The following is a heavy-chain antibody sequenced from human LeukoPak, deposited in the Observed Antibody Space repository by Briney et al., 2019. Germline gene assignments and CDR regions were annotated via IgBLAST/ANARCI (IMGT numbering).Heavy chain of an antibody. D-gene: IGHD6-13*01. Sequence: PGGSLRLSCAASGFTFDDYAMHWVRQAPGKGLEWVSGISWNSGSIGYADSVKGRFTISRDSAKNSLYLQMNSLRAEDTALYYCAKGSYSSSWYGIDYWGQGTLVTVSS. CDR2: ISWNSGSI. V-gene: IGHV3-9*01. CDR1: GFTFDDYA. J-gene: IGHJ4*02. CDR3: AKGSYSSSWYGIDY.